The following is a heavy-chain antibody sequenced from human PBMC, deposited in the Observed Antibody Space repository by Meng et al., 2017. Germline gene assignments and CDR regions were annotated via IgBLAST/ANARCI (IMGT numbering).Heavy chain of an antibody. CDR2: IWYDGSNK. Sequence: QVARVEAGGGVVQPGSALRLACAASGFTFSSYGMHWVRQAPGKGLEWVAVIWYDGSNKYYADSVKGRFTISRDNSKNTLYLQMNSLRAEDTAVYYCARETLLAVAGHYDYWGQGTLVTVSS. J-gene: IGHJ4*02. CDR1: GFTFSSYG. D-gene: IGHD6-19*01. CDR3: ARETLLAVAGHYDY. V-gene: IGHV3-33*01.